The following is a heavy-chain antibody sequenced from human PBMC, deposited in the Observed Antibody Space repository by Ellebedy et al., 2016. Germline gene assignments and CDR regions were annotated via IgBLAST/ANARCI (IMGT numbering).Heavy chain of an antibody. V-gene: IGHV1-24*01. J-gene: IGHJ4*02. CDR3: ATVSHYYDYVWGSLSD. CDR1: GYTLTELS. D-gene: IGHD3-16*01. CDR2: FDPEDGET. Sequence: ASVKVSCXVSGYTLTELSMHWVRQAPGKGLEWMGGFDPEDGETIYAQKFQGRVTMTEDTSTDTAYMELSSLRSEDTAVYYCATVSHYYDYVWGSLSDWGQGTLVTVSS.